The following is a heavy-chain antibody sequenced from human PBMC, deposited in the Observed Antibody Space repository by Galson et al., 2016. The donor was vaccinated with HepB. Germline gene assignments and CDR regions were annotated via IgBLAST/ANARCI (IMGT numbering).Heavy chain of an antibody. V-gene: IGHV4-4*02. CDR1: GDSITNSNW. Sequence: ETLSLTCAVSGDSITNSNWWSWVRQPPGKGLEWIGEIYHSGSTNYYPSLTSRVTISVDRSKNQFALNLSSVTAADTAVYYCARGHRYRSGWVRYYFDYWGQGTLVTVSS. CDR3: ARGHRYRSGWVRYYFDY. J-gene: IGHJ4*02. CDR2: IYHSGST. D-gene: IGHD6-19*01.